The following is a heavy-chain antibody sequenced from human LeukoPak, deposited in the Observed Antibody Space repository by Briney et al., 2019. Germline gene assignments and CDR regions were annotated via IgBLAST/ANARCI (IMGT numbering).Heavy chain of an antibody. D-gene: IGHD2-2*01. V-gene: IGHV3-21*01. J-gene: IGHJ4*02. Sequence: GGSLRLSCAASGFTFSSYSMNWVRQAPGKGLEWVSSISSSSSYIYYADSVKGRFTISRDNAKNSLYLQMNSLRAEDTAVYYCARSLGYCSSTSCYNYYFDYWGQGTLVTVSS. CDR2: ISSSSSYI. CDR1: GFTFSSYS. CDR3: ARSLGYCSSTSCYNYYFDY.